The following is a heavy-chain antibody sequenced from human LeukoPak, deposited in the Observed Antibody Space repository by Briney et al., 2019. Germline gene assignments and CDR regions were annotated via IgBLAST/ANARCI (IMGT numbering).Heavy chain of an antibody. CDR3: ARGEYSNGYPYRLDS. J-gene: IGHJ4*02. D-gene: IGHD3-16*01. V-gene: IGHV1-2*02. Sequence: ASVKVSCKASGSTFSDYHINWVRQASGQGPEWMGWINTKSGDAKYNQAFQGRVTMTRDTSISTAYMELNSLRSDDTAMYYCARGEYSNGYPYRLDSWGQGTLVTVSS. CDR1: GSTFSDYH. CDR2: INTKSGDA.